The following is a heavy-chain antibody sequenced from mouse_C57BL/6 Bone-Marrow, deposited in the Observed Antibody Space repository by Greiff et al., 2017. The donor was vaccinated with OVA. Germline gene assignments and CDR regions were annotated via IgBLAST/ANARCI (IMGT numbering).Heavy chain of an antibody. Sequence: EVKLMESGGDLVKPGGSLKLSCAASGFTFSSYGMSWVRQTPDKRLEWVATISSGGSYTYYPDSVKGRFTISRDNAKNILYLQMSRLKSEDTAMYYCARHGDYGSFFDYGGQGTTLTVSS. J-gene: IGHJ2*01. CDR3: ARHGDYGSFFDY. D-gene: IGHD1-1*01. CDR2: ISSGGSYT. V-gene: IGHV5-6*01. CDR1: GFTFSSYG.